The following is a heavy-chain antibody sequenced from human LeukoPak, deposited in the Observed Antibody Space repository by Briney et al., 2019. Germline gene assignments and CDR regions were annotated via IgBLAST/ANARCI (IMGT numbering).Heavy chain of an antibody. J-gene: IGHJ3*02. V-gene: IGHV3-7*01. CDR1: GFTFSSYW. Sequence: PGGSLRLSCAASGFTFSSYWMSWVRQAPGKGLEWVANIKQDGSEKYYVDSVKGRFTISRDNAKNSLYLQMNSLRAEDTAVYYCARALYCSSTSCYWSNAFDIWGQGTMVTVSS. D-gene: IGHD2-2*01. CDR2: IKQDGSEK. CDR3: ARALYCSSTSCYWSNAFDI.